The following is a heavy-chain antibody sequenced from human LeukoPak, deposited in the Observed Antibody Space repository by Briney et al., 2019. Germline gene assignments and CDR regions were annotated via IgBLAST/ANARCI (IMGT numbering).Heavy chain of an antibody. CDR1: GFTISSFW. D-gene: IGHD6-13*01. Sequence: GGSLRLSCAVSGFTISSFWMSWVRRAPGKGLEWVATIKQDASETHYVDSVKGRFTISRDNAKNSLCLHMDSLRAEDPAVYYCTRGWSPILWGQGTLVTVSS. J-gene: IGHJ4*02. V-gene: IGHV3-7*01. CDR2: IKQDASET. CDR3: TRGWSPIL.